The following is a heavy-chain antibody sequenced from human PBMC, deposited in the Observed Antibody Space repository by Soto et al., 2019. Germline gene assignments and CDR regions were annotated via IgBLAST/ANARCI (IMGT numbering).Heavy chain of an antibody. D-gene: IGHD3-16*01. J-gene: IGHJ6*02. CDR1: GGSISSSSYY. CDR3: ARRAAGLWGSDYYGMDV. V-gene: IGHV4-39*01. Sequence: KPSETLSLTCTVSGGSISSSSYYWGWIRQPPGKGLEWTGSIYYSGSTYYNPSLKSPVTISVDTSKNQFSLKLSTVTAADTAVYYCARRAAGLWGSDYYGMDVWGQGTTVTVSS. CDR2: IYYSGST.